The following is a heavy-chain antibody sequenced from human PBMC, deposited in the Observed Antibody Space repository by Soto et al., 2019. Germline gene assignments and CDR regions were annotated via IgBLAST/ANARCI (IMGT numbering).Heavy chain of an antibody. CDR3: ARDARAGQWLGIVGAYYYGMDV. J-gene: IGHJ6*02. Sequence: SETLSLTCTVSGGSISSYYWSWIRQPPGRGLEWIGYIYYSGSTNYNPSLKSRVTISVDTSKNQFSLKLSSVTAADTAVYYCARDARAGQWLGIVGAYYYGMDVWGQGTRVTGSS. CDR2: IYYSGST. CDR1: GGSISSYY. V-gene: IGHV4-59*01. D-gene: IGHD6-19*01.